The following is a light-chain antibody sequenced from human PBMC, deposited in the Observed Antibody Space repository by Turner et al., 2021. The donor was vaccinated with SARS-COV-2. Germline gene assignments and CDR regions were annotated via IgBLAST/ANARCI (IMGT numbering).Light chain of an antibody. CDR3: QQYNSYPFT. CDR1: QNVHTN. V-gene: IGKV1-16*01. J-gene: IGKJ1*01. Sequence: DIVLTQPKKFMFASVGDRDSVTCKPSQNVHTNVDWSQQKPGQSPKPLIYSTSYRYSGVPDRFTGTGSGTDFTLTIRNVQSEDLAEYFCQQYNSYPFTFGSGTKLEIK. CDR2: STS.